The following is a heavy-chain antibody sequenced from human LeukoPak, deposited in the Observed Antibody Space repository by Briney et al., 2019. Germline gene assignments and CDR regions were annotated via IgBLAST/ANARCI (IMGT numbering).Heavy chain of an antibody. CDR2: IYYSGST. Sequence: SETLSLTCTVSGGSISSSSYYWGWIRQPPGKGLERIGSIYYSGSTYYNPSLKSRVTISVDTSKNQFSLKLSSVTAADTAVYYCARHGSAGVDYWGQGTLVTVSS. V-gene: IGHV4-39*01. J-gene: IGHJ4*02. D-gene: IGHD6-19*01. CDR3: ARHGSAGVDY. CDR1: GGSISSSSYY.